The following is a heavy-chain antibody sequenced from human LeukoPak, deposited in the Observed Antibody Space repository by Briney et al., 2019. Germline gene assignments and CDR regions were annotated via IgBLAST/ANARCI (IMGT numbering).Heavy chain of an antibody. Sequence: SETLSLTCTVSGGSISSGDYYWSWIRQPPGKGLEWIGYIYYSGSTYFNPSLKSRVTVSVGTSKNQFSLKLSSVTAADTAVYYCATGGDYDILTGYYTFAYWGQGTLVTVSS. V-gene: IGHV4-30-4*01. CDR1: GGSISSGDYY. D-gene: IGHD3-9*01. CDR3: ATGGDYDILTGYYTFAY. CDR2: IYYSGST. J-gene: IGHJ4*02.